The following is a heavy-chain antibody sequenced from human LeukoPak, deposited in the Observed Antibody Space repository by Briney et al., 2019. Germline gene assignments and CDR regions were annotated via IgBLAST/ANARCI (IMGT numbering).Heavy chain of an antibody. J-gene: IGHJ4*02. V-gene: IGHV3-21*01. CDR2: ISSSSYI. Sequence: GGSLRLSCAASGFTFSSYEMNWVRQAPGKGLEWVSSISSSSYIYYADSVKGRFTISRDNAKNSLYLQMNSLRAEDTAVYYCARVGVSSWSAFFDYWGQGTLVTVSS. CDR1: GFTFSSYE. D-gene: IGHD6-13*01. CDR3: ARVGVSSWSAFFDY.